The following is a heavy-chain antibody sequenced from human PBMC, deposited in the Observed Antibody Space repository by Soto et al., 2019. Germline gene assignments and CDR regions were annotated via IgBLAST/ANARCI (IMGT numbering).Heavy chain of an antibody. CDR2: IHHGGST. V-gene: IGHV4-34*10. Sequence: PSETLSLTCAVSGGSFSGYYWSWIRQSPGKGLEWIGEIHHGGSTNYNPSLESRITMSVDTSKNQFSLNLSSVTAADTAVYYCASVRGGYYYAMDVWGQGTTVTVS. J-gene: IGHJ6*02. D-gene: IGHD3-10*02. CDR3: ASVRGGYYYAMDV. CDR1: GGSFSGYY.